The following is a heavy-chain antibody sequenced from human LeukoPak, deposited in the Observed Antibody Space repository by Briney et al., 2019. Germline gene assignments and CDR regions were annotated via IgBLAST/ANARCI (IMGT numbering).Heavy chain of an antibody. V-gene: IGHV3-23*01. Sequence: GGSLRLSCAASGFTFSSYAMSWVRQAPGKGLEWVSAISGSGGSTYYADSVKGRFTISRDNSKNTLYLQMNSLRAEDTAVYYCAKDVDYIWGSYRYRKGYFDYWGQGTLVTVSP. D-gene: IGHD3-16*02. CDR1: GFTFSSYA. CDR3: AKDVDYIWGSYRYRKGYFDY. J-gene: IGHJ4*02. CDR2: ISGSGGST.